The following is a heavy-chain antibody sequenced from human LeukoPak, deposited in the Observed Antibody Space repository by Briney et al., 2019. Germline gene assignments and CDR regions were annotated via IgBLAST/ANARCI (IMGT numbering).Heavy chain of an antibody. CDR3: ARAPGLDGDYFDY. Sequence: SETLSLTCTASGGSISSGGYYWSWIRQHPGKGLEWIGYIYYSGSTYYNPSLKSRVTISVDTSKNQFSLKLSSVTAADTAVYYCARAPGLDGDYFDYWGQGTLVTVSS. V-gene: IGHV4-31*03. D-gene: IGHD3/OR15-3a*01. J-gene: IGHJ4*02. CDR2: IYYSGST. CDR1: GGSISSGGYY.